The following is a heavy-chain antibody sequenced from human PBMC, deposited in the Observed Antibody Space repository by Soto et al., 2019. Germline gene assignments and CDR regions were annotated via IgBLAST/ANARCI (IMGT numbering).Heavy chain of an antibody. CDR1: GDTFTDYY. Sequence: QVQLMQSGAEVKKPGASVKVSCKASGDTFTDYYIHWVRQAPGQGLEWMGTVNPSGGHTTYAQHCLGRVTMTRDTSTNTLYMELTSLTSDDTAIYYCARGGHVVVVTAALDYWGQGTLVTVSS. V-gene: IGHV1-46*01. CDR2: VNPSGGHT. J-gene: IGHJ4*02. CDR3: ARGGHVVVVTAALDY. D-gene: IGHD2-21*02.